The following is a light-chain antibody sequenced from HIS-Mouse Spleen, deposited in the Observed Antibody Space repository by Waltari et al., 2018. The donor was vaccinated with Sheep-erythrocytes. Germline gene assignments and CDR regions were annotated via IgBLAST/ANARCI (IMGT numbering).Light chain of an antibody. Sequence: SYELTQPPSVSVSPGQTAIITCSVDKLGDKYACWYQQKPGQSPVLVIYQDSKRPSGIPERFSGSNSGNTATLTISGTQAMDEADYYCQAWDSSTAVFGGGTKLTVL. CDR3: QAWDSSTAV. CDR1: KLGDKY. V-gene: IGLV3-1*01. CDR2: QDS. J-gene: IGLJ2*01.